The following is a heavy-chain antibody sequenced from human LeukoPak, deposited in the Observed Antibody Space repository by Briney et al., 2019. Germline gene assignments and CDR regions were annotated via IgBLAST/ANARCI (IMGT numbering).Heavy chain of an antibody. J-gene: IGHJ4*02. Sequence: SETLSLTCTVSGGSISSYYWSWIRQPDGKGLEWIGRIYTSGSTNYNPSLKSRVTMSVDTSKNQFSLKLSSVTAADTAMYYCARKADYGDNLDYWGQGTLVTVSS. CDR1: GGSISSYY. D-gene: IGHD4-17*01. V-gene: IGHV4-4*07. CDR2: IYTSGST. CDR3: ARKADYGDNLDY.